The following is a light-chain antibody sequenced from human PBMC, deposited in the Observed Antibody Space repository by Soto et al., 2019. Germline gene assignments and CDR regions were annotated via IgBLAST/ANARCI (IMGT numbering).Light chain of an antibody. V-gene: IGKV1-27*01. CDR3: QEYNSAPWT. J-gene: IGKJ1*01. CDR1: QGISNY. CDR2: VAS. Sequence: DIQMTQSPSSLSASVGNRVTITSRTSQGISNYLAWYQQQPRQVPKLLIYVASTLQSGIPSRFSVSGSGSDFTLTISSLQPEDGATYYCQEYNSAPWTFGQGTKVEIK.